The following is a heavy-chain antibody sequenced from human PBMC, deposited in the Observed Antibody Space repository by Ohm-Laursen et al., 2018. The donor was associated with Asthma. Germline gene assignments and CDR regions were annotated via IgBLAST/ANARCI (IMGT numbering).Heavy chain of an antibody. V-gene: IGHV3-23*01. Sequence: SLRLSCTASGFTFSSFAVSWVRQAPGKGLEWVSTISGSAGSTYYADSVKGRFTNSRDNSKNTLYLQMNSLRAEDTALYYCARIGPEWELPGREYSLHHWGQGTQVTVSS. D-gene: IGHD1-26*01. CDR2: ISGSAGST. CDR3: ARIGPEWELPGREYSLHH. J-gene: IGHJ1*01. CDR1: GFTFSSFA.